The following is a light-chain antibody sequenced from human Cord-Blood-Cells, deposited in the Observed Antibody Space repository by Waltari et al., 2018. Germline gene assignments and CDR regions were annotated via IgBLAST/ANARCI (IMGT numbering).Light chain of an antibody. CDR2: GAS. V-gene: IGKV1-33*01. CDR3: QQYDNLPYT. CDR1: QDISNY. J-gene: IGKJ2*01. Sequence: DIQMTQSPSSLSASVGDRVTITCQASQDISNYLNWYQQKPGKPPKLLIYGASNLETGVPSRFSGSGSGTDFTFTISSLQPEDIATYYCQQYDNLPYTFGQGTKLEIK.